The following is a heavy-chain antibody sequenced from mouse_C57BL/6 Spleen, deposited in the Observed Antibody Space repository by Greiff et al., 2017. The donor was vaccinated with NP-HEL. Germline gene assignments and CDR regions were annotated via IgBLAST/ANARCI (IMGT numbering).Heavy chain of an antibody. V-gene: IGHV14-2*01. J-gene: IGHJ4*01. CDR1: GFNIKDYY. D-gene: IGHD2-1*01. CDR3: VPSYGNYVDYAMDY. Sequence: VQLQQSGAELVKPGASVKLSCTASGFNIKDYYMHWVKQRTEQGLEWIGRIDPEDGETKYAPKFPGKATITADTSSNTAYLQLSSLTSEDTAVYYCVPSYGNYVDYAMDYWGQGTSVTVSS. CDR2: IDPEDGET.